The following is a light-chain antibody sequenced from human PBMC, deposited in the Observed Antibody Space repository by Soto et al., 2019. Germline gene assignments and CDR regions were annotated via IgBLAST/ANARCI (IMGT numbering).Light chain of an antibody. CDR1: QGVDTY. CDR2: AAS. Sequence: DIEMTQSPSSLSASVGDRVTVTCRASQGVDTYLNWYQQKPGKGPKVLIHAASTLHSGVPSRFSGSGSGTDFTLTISSLQPEDFATYFCQQTFSNVTFGQETKVDIK. V-gene: IGKV1-39*01. CDR3: QQTFSNVT. J-gene: IGKJ1*01.